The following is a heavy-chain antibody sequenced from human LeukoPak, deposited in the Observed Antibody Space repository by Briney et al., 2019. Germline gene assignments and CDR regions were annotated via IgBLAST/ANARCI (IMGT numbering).Heavy chain of an antibody. CDR2: TYYRSKWYN. Sequence: SQTLSLTSSVSTYSGSSNSGAWNSLRQCPSRVLGLIRRTYYRSKWYNDYAVSVKSRITINPDTSKNQYSLQLNSLAPEDTDVYYCARAPGLMIVMSFDYWGQGTLVTVSS. V-gene: IGHV6-1*01. CDR3: ARAPGLMIVMSFDY. CDR1: TYSGSSNSGA. D-gene: IGHD3-22*01. J-gene: IGHJ4*02.